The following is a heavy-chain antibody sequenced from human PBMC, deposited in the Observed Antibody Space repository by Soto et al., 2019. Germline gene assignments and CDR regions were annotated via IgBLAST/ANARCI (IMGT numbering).Heavy chain of an antibody. CDR2: IYYSGST. CDR3: ARDGGDYLNYYYGMDV. CDR1: GGSISSGRYY. Sequence: SETLSLTCTVSGGSISSGRYYWSWIRQHPGKGLEWIGYIYYSGSTYYNPSLKSRVTISVDTSKNQFSLKLSSVTAADTAVYYCARDGGDYLNYYYGMDVWGQGTTVTVSS. V-gene: IGHV4-31*03. J-gene: IGHJ6*02. D-gene: IGHD4-17*01.